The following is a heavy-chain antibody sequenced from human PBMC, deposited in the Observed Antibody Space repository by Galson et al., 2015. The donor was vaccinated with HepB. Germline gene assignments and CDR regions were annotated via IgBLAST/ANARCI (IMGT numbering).Heavy chain of an antibody. V-gene: IGHV3-23*01. J-gene: IGHJ6*02. CDR1: GFTFSSYA. Sequence: SLRLSCAASGFTFSSYAMSWVRQAPGKGLEWVSAISGSGGSTYYADSVKGRFTISRDNSKNTLYLQMNSLRAEDTAVYYCAVAPTSAYYYYGMDVWGQGTTVTVSS. CDR2: ISGSGGST. CDR3: AVAPTSAYYYYGMDV.